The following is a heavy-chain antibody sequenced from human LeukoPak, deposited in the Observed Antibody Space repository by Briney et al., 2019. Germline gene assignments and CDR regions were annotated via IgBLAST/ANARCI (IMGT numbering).Heavy chain of an antibody. Sequence: PGGSLRLSCAASGFTFSSYGMHWVRQAPGKGLEWVAFIRYDGSNKYYADSVKGRFTISRDNSKKTLYLQMDSLRAEDTAVYYCARGQTTVSLRKYYYYYMDVWGKGTTVTVSS. CDR3: ARGQTTVSLRKYYYYYMDV. D-gene: IGHD4-11*01. CDR2: IRYDGSNK. CDR1: GFTFSSYG. V-gene: IGHV3-30*02. J-gene: IGHJ6*03.